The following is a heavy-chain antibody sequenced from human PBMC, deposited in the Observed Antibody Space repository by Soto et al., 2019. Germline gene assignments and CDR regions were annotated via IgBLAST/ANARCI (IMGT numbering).Heavy chain of an antibody. CDR2: ISYDGSNK. V-gene: IGHV3-30-3*01. D-gene: IGHD3-3*01. Sequence: PGGSLRLSCAASGFTFSSYAMHWVRQAPGKGLEWVAVISYDGSNKYYADSVKGRFTISRDNSKNTLYLQMNSLRAEDTAVYYCARQIFGVVYYYYGMDVWGQGTTVTVSS. J-gene: IGHJ6*02. CDR3: ARQIFGVVYYYYGMDV. CDR1: GFTFSSYA.